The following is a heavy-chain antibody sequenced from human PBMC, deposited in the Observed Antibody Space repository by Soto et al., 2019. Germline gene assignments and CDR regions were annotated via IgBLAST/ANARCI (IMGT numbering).Heavy chain of an antibody. D-gene: IGHD6-13*01. V-gene: IGHV3-30*18. CDR2: ISYDGSNK. J-gene: IGHJ6*02. CDR3: AKEGRSSWHYCYGMDV. CDR1: GFTFSSYG. Sequence: QVQLVESGGGVVQPGRSLRLSCAASGFTFSSYGMNWVRQAPGKGLEWVAVISYDGSNKYYADSVKGRFTISRDSSKNXLDLQMNSLRAEDTALDYCAKEGRSSWHYCYGMDVWGQGSTVTVSS.